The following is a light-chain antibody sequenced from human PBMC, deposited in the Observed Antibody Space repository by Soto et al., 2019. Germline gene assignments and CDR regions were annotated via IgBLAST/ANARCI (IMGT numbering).Light chain of an antibody. J-gene: IGKJ3*01. Sequence: DIVLTQSPLSLSVTPGESASISCRSTQSLLHRNGYNYLDWYVQKPGQPPQLVIFLGSRRPSGVPGRFSGSGSGTDFTLKISTVEAEDVGGYSCIQPLQTPITIGPGTKVDIK. CDR2: LGS. V-gene: IGKV2-28*01. CDR1: QSLLHRNGYNY. CDR3: IQPLQTPIT.